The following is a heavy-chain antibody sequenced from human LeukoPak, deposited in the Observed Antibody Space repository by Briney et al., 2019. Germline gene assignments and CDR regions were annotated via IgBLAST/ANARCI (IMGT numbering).Heavy chain of an antibody. Sequence: GALVKVSCKASGGTFSSYAISWVRQAPGQGLEWMGGIIPIFGTANYAQKFQGRVTITADESTSTAYMELSSLRSEDTAVYYCARDCSSTSCYDQYYYYGMDVWGQGTTVTVSS. CDR3: ARDCSSTSCYDQYYYYGMDV. CDR1: GGTFSSYA. V-gene: IGHV1-69*13. J-gene: IGHJ6*02. CDR2: IIPIFGTA. D-gene: IGHD2-2*01.